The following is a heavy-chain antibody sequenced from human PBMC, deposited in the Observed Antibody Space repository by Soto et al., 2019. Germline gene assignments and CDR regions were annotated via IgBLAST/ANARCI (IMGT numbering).Heavy chain of an antibody. CDR2: IYYSGST. J-gene: IGHJ4*02. CDR1: GGSISSSSYY. D-gene: IGHD6-13*01. CDR3: ARQNLRSSWPFDY. Sequence: SETLSLTCTVSGGSISSSSYYWGWIRQPPGKGLEWIGSIYYSGSTYYNPSLKSRVTISVDTSKNQFSLKLSSVTAADTAVYYCARQNLRSSWPFDYWGQGTLVTVSS. V-gene: IGHV4-39*01.